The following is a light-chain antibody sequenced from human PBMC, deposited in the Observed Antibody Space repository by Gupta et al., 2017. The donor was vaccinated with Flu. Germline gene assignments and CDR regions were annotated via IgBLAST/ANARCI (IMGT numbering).Light chain of an antibody. CDR2: AAS. CDR3: QHYGSTIFT. V-gene: IGKV3-20*01. J-gene: IGKJ3*01. CDR1: RSISSSS. Sequence: ILLTPSPGTLSLSPGERATLTCRASRSISSSSLAWYQQKLGKAPRLLIYAASSGATGIPDRFSGSGSGTDFTLTISRLEPDDFAVYYCQHYGSTIFTFGPGTKVDIK.